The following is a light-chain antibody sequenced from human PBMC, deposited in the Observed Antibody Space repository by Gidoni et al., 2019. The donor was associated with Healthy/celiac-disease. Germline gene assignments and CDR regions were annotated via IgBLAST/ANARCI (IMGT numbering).Light chain of an antibody. V-gene: IGKV1-5*03. CDR3: QQYNSYSPALT. J-gene: IGKJ4*01. CDR1: QSISSW. CDR2: KAS. Sequence: TQMTQSPSTLSASVGDRVTITCRASQSISSWLAWYQQKPGKAPKLLIYKASSLESGVPSRFSGSGSGTEFTLTISSLQPDDFATYYCQQYNSYSPALTFXGXTKVXIK.